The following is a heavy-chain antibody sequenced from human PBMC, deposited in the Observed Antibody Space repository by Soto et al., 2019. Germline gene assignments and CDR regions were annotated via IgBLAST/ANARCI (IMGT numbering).Heavy chain of an antibody. Sequence: GGSLRLSCAASGFTFSNAWMSWVRQAPGKGLEWVGRIKSKTDGGTTDYAAPVKGRFTIPRDDSKNTLYLQMNSLKTEDTAVYYCTTDSGYDLMDYYGMDVWGQGTTVTVSS. CDR1: GFTFSNAW. D-gene: IGHD5-12*01. CDR3: TTDSGYDLMDYYGMDV. V-gene: IGHV3-15*01. J-gene: IGHJ6*02. CDR2: IKSKTDGGTT.